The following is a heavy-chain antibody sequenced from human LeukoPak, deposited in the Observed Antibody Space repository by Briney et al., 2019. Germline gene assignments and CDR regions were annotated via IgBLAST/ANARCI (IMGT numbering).Heavy chain of an antibody. CDR3: AADTPAPLAQIDY. Sequence: GGPLRPSFEPPGFISGSPWLGWVRQAPGRGREGIGRVKAKSNGGTTDYAAPVKGRFSISRDDSTNTLYLQMNSLKTEDTAVYYCAADTPAPLAQIDYWGQGALVTVSS. CDR1: GFISGSPW. J-gene: IGHJ4*02. V-gene: IGHV3-15*01. CDR2: VKAKSNGGTT. D-gene: IGHD2-2*01.